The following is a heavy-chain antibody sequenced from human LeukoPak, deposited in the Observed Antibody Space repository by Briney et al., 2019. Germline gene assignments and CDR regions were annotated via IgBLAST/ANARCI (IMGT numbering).Heavy chain of an antibody. Sequence: PGGSLRLTCAASGFTFSSYGMRWVRQAPGKGLEWVAVISYDGSNKYYADSVKGRFTVSRDNSKNTLYLQMNSLRAEDTAVYYCETHPRLERHPLLDYWGQGTLVTVSS. V-gene: IGHV3-30*03. CDR1: GFTFSSYG. J-gene: IGHJ4*02. CDR2: ISYDGSNK. CDR3: ETHPRLERHPLLDY. D-gene: IGHD1-1*01.